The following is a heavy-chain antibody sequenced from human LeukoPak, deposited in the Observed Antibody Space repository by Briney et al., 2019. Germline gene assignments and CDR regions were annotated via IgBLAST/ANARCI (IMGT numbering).Heavy chain of an antibody. CDR2: ISGSGGST. D-gene: IGHD1-14*01. CDR3: AKAPGDFFNFDY. J-gene: IGHJ4*02. Sequence: GGSLRLSCAASGFTFSSYAMSWVRQAPGKGLEWLSAISGSGGSTYYADSVKGRFTISRDNSKNTLYLQMNSLRAEDTAVYYCAKAPGDFFNFDYWGQGTLVTVSS. CDR1: GFTFSSYA. V-gene: IGHV3-23*01.